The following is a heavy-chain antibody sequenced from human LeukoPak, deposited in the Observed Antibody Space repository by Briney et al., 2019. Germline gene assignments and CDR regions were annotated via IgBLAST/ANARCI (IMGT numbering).Heavy chain of an antibody. CDR1: GFTFSSSA. J-gene: IGHJ4*02. CDR3: AKSRSSSSTSCYNY. D-gene: IGHD2-2*02. V-gene: IGHV3-23*01. CDR2: ISGSGAST. Sequence: GGSLRLSCAASGFTFSSSAMSWVRQVPGKGLEWVSGISGSGASTYYADSVKDRFTLSRDDSKNTLYLQMNSLRAEDTAVYYCAKSRSSSSTSCYNYWGQGTLVTVSS.